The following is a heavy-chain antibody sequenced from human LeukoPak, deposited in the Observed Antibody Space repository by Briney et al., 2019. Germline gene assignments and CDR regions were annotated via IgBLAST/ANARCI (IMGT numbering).Heavy chain of an antibody. CDR2: ISYDGSNK. CDR1: GFTFSSYG. J-gene: IGHJ6*03. D-gene: IGHD3-3*01. V-gene: IGHV3-30*03. CDR3: ARDRITIFGVVTTNYYYYYMDV. Sequence: GRSLRLSCAASGFTFSSYGMHWVRQAPGKGLEWVAVISYDGSNKYYADSVKGRFTISRDNSKNTLYLQMNSRRAEDTAVYYCARDRITIFGVVTTNYYYYYMDVWGKGTTVTVSS.